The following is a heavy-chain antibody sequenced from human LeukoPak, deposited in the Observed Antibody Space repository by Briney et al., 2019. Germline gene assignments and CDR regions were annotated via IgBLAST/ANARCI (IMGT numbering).Heavy chain of an antibody. CDR1: GGTFSSYA. Sequence: SVKVSCKASGGTFSSYAISWVRQAPGQGLEWMGGIIPIFGTANYAQKFQGRVTITTDESTSTAYMELSSLRSEDTAVYYCAILRFLEWGYFDYWGQGTLVTVSS. D-gene: IGHD3-3*01. CDR2: IIPIFGTA. J-gene: IGHJ4*02. CDR3: AILRFLEWGYFDY. V-gene: IGHV1-69*05.